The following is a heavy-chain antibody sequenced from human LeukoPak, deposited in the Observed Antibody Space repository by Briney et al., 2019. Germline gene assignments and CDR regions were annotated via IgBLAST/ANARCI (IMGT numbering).Heavy chain of an antibody. J-gene: IGHJ6*02. CDR1: GSTFSIHG. CDR2: IINSGGTI. D-gene: IGHD3-10*01. V-gene: IGHV3-48*02. CDR3: ARVGRGDYGMDV. Sequence: GGSLRLACAASGSTFSIHGMNWVRQAPGKGLEWVSYIINSGGTIYYTDSVQGRFTISRDNARNSLFLQMNSLRDEDTAVYYCARVGRGDYGMDVWGQGTTVAVSS.